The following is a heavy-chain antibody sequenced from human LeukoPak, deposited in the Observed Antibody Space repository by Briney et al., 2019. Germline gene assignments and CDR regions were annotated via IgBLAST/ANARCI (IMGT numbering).Heavy chain of an antibody. V-gene: IGHV4-39*01. J-gene: IGHJ4*02. CDR2: IYYSGST. D-gene: IGHD2-8*01. Sequence: SETLSLTCTVSGGSISSSSYYWGWIRQPPGKGLEWIGSIYYSGSTYYNPSLKSRVTISVDTSKNQFSLKLSSVTAADTAVYYCAGRYCTNGVCYTGLDYWGQGTLVTVSS. CDR1: GGSISSSSYY. CDR3: AGRYCTNGVCYTGLDY.